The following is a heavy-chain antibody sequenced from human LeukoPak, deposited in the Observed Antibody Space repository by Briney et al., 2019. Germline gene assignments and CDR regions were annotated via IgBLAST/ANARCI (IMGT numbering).Heavy chain of an antibody. Sequence: PGGSLRLSCAASGFTFDDYGMSWVRQAPGKGLEWVSGISWNSGSIGYADSVKGRFTISRDNAKNSLYLQMNSLRAEDTALYYCARVAAGQYYYYYYYMDVWGKGTTVTVSS. CDR1: GFTFDDYG. CDR2: ISWNSGSI. D-gene: IGHD6-19*01. V-gene: IGHV3-20*04. J-gene: IGHJ6*03. CDR3: ARVAAGQYYYYYYYMDV.